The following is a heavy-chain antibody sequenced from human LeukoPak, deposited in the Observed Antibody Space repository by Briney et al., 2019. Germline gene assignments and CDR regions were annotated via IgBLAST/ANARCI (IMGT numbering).Heavy chain of an antibody. CDR1: GFTFSSYA. J-gene: IGHJ6*02. CDR2: ISYDGSNK. D-gene: IGHD3-10*01. Sequence: PGGSLRLSCAASGFTFSSYAMHWVRQAPGKGLEWVAVISYDGSNKYYADSVKGRFTISRDNSKNTLYLQMNSLRAEDTAVYYCAKDWDYGSGSYPSGSGMDVWGQGTTVTVSS. V-gene: IGHV3-30*04. CDR3: AKDWDYGSGSYPSGSGMDV.